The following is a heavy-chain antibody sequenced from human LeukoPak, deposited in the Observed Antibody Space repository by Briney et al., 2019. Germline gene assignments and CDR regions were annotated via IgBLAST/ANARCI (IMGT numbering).Heavy chain of an antibody. D-gene: IGHD6-19*01. CDR1: RFAFSSFA. V-gene: IGHV3-23*01. CDR3: TQELHVAVAVADYYYFYMDV. CDR2: INGGGNTT. J-gene: IGHJ6*03. Sequence: GGSLRLSCAASRFAFSSFAMGWVRQSPGKGLEWLSTINGGGNTTFYSDSVKGRFTISRDNSKNTLYLHIDSLRPDDTTTYCHTQELHVAVAVADYYYFYMDVWGRGTAVTVSS.